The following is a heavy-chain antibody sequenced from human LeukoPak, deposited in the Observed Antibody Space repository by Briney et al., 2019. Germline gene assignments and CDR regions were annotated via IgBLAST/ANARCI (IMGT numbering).Heavy chain of an antibody. CDR1: GDTFSSYA. CDR2: MSSSGSYI. CDR3: ARDLATSMVYYFDC. J-gene: IGHJ4*02. V-gene: IGHV3-21*01. D-gene: IGHD3-10*01. Sequence: GGSLRLSCAASGDTFSSYAMNWVRQAPGKGLEWVSFMSSSGSYIYYEDSVKGRFTISRDNDKNSLYFQMNRLRAEDTAVYYCARDLATSMVYYFDCWGQGTLVTVSS.